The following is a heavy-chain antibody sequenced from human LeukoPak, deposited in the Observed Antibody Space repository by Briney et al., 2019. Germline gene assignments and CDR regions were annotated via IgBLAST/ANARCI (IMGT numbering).Heavy chain of an antibody. CDR2: IIPIFGTA. Sequence: ASVKVSCKASRGTFSSYAISSVPQAPGQRLEWMGGIIPIFGTANYAQKFQGRVTITTDESTSTAYMELSSLRSEDTAVYYCASGLVVPAAYYYYMDVWGKGTTVTVSS. CDR3: ASGLVVPAAYYYYMDV. V-gene: IGHV1-69*05. D-gene: IGHD2-2*01. J-gene: IGHJ6*03. CDR1: RGTFSSYA.